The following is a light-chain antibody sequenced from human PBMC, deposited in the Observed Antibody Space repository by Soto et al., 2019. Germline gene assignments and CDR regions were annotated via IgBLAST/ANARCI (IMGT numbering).Light chain of an antibody. CDR3: CSYAGSDTFT. J-gene: IGLJ2*01. CDR1: SSDVGKYNL. Sequence: QSVLTQPASVSGSPGQSITISCAGSSSDVGKYNLVSWYQQHPGKAPKLMIYATNKRPSGVSNRFSGSKSGNTASLTISGIKAEDEADYHCCSYAGSDTFTFGGGTKLTVL. V-gene: IGLV2-23*02. CDR2: ATN.